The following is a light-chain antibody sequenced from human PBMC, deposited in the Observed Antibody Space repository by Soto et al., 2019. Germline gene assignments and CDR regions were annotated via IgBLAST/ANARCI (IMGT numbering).Light chain of an antibody. J-gene: IGLJ1*01. CDR1: SSDVGGYDY. V-gene: IGLV2-14*03. CDR3: SSYTSSSTYV. CDR2: DVS. Sequence: QSALTQPASVSGSPGQSIAISCTGTSSDVGGYDYVSWYQQHPGKAPKLMIYDVSNRPSWVSNRFSGSKSDNTASLTISGLQAEDEADYYCSSYTSSSTYVFGTGTKLTVL.